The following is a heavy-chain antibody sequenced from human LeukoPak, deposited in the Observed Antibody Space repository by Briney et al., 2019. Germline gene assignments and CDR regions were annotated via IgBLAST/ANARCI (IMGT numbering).Heavy chain of an antibody. CDR3: AKDHTSSEAPAGMLDY. CDR2: ISGSGGTT. V-gene: IGHV3-23*01. D-gene: IGHD2-8*01. J-gene: IGHJ4*02. CDR1: GFTFSRYA. Sequence: PGGSLRLACAASGFTFSRYAMSWVRQAPGKGLEWVSSISGSGGTTYHADSVKGRFTISRDNSKNTLYLQMNSLRAEDTALYYCAKDHTSSEAPAGMLDYWGQGTLVTVSS.